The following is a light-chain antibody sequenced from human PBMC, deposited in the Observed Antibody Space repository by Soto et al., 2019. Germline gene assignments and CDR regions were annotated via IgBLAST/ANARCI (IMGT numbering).Light chain of an antibody. CDR2: GAS. J-gene: IGKJ1*01. V-gene: IGKV3-15*01. CDR1: QSVSSN. Sequence: EIVMTQSPSTLSVSPGERATLYCRASQSVSSNLAWYQQTPGQAPRLLIYGASTRATGIPARFSGSGSGPEFTLTISSLQSEDLAVYYCQQYNHWSETFGQGTKVEIK. CDR3: QQYNHWSET.